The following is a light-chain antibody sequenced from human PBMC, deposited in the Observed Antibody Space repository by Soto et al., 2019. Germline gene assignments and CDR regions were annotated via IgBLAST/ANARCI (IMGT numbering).Light chain of an antibody. V-gene: IGKV1-12*01. CDR1: QDVRTW. J-gene: IGKJ3*01. Sequence: IQMTQSPSAVSASVGDRITITCRASQDVRTWIAWYQQRPGKAPKYLIHASTILQSGVPSRFSGSGSGTDFTLTISNLQPEDFATYYCQQVNDYHLTFGPGTKVDIK. CDR2: AST. CDR3: QQVNDYHLT.